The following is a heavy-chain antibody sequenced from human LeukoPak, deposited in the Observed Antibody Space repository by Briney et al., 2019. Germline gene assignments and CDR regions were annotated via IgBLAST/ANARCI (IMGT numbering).Heavy chain of an antibody. CDR1: GGTFSSYA. J-gene: IGHJ4*02. CDR2: IIPIFGTA. Sequence: AASVKVSCKASGGTFSSYAINWVRQAPGQGLEWMGRIIPIFGTANYAQKFQGRVTITTDESTSTAYMEVRSLRSDDTAVYYCAREIVGANHFDYWGQGTLVTVSS. D-gene: IGHD1-26*01. CDR3: AREIVGANHFDY. V-gene: IGHV1-69*05.